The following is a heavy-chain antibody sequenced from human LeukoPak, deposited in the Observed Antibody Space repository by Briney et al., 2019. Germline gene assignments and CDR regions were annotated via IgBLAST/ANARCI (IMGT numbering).Heavy chain of an antibody. CDR3: ARGSDDSRGNFDY. Sequence: SETLSLTCAVYGGSFSGYYWSWIRQPPGKGLEWIGEINHSGSTNYNPSLKSRVTISVDTSKNQFSLKLSSVTAADTAVYYCARGSDDSRGNFDYWGQGTLVTVSS. CDR1: GGSFSGYY. V-gene: IGHV4-34*01. D-gene: IGHD3-3*01. J-gene: IGHJ4*02. CDR2: INHSGST.